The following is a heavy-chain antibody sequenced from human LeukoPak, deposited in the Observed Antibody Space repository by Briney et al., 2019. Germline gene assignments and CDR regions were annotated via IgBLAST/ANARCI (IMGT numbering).Heavy chain of an antibody. J-gene: IGHJ4*02. CDR2: IYYTGSS. Sequence: SETLSLTCTVSGGSISGSSYYWGWIRQPPGKGLEWIGSIYYTGSSSYNPSLKSRVTISVDTSKNQFSLRLTSVIAADTAVYYCARMSHLDYWGQGTLVTVSS. V-gene: IGHV4-39*01. CDR1: GGSISGSSYY. CDR3: ARMSHLDY.